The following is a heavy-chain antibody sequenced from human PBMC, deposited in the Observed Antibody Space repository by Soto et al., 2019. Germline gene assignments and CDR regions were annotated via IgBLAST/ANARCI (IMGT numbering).Heavy chain of an antibody. J-gene: IGHJ3*02. CDR2: ISWNSGSI. Sequence: EVQLVESGGGLVQPGRPLRLSCAASGFTFDDYAMHWVRQAPGKGLEWVSGISWNSGSIGYADSVKGRFTISRDNAKNSLYLQMNSLRAEDTALYYCAKWDDYGDRKEAFDIWGQGTMVTVSS. D-gene: IGHD4-17*01. CDR1: GFTFDDYA. CDR3: AKWDDYGDRKEAFDI. V-gene: IGHV3-9*01.